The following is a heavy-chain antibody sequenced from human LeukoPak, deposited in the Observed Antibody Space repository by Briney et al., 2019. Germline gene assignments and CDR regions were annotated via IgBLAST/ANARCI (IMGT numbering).Heavy chain of an antibody. D-gene: IGHD3-22*01. CDR1: GFTFSSYW. V-gene: IGHV3-74*01. J-gene: IGHJ4*02. CDR3: ARDLVSYYYDRGGDY. CDR2: INSDGSTT. Sequence: GGSLRLSCAASGFTFSSYWMHWVRQAPGKGLVWVSRINSDGSTTIYADPVKGRFTISRDNAKNTLYLQMNSLRAEDTAVYYCARDLVSYYYDRGGDYWGQGTLVTVSS.